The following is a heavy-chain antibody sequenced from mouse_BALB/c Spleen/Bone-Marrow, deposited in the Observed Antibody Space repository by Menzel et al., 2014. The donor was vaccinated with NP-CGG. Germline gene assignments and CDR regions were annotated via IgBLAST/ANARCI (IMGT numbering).Heavy chain of an antibody. Sequence: VQLQESGAELVKPGASVKLSCKASGYTFTSYWMHWVKQRPGQGLEWIGEINPSNDTPNFNEKFKSKATLTVDKSSSTAYMQLSSLTSEDSAVYYCTRSGYYGYGWYFDVWGAGTTVTVSS. CDR1: GYTFTSYW. CDR2: INPSNDTP. D-gene: IGHD1-2*01. J-gene: IGHJ1*01. V-gene: IGHV1S81*02. CDR3: TRSGYYGYGWYFDV.